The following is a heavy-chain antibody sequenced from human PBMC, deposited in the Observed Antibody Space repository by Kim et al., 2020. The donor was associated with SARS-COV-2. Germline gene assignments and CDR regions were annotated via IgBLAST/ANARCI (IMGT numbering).Heavy chain of an antibody. CDR3: ARLVSENSAVEY. Sequence: SETLSLTCTVSGDSISRSSNYWGWIRQPPGKGLEWIGSINYSGNTYYNPSLKSRVTISVATSKNQFSLKMRSVTAADTAVYYCARLVSENSAVEYWGQGT. CDR1: GDSISRSSNY. J-gene: IGHJ4*02. V-gene: IGHV4-39*01. CDR2: INYSGNT.